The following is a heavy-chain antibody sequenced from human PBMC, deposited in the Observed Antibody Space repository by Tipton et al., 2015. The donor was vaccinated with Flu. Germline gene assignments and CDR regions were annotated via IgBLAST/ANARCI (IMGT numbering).Heavy chain of an antibody. CDR3: ASDLKGNSGGSVG. D-gene: IGHD2-15*01. V-gene: IGHV4-39*07. J-gene: IGHJ4*02. CDR1: GGSISSSSYY. Sequence: TLSLTCTVSGGSISSSSYYWGWIRQPPGKGLEWIGSIYYSGSTYYNPSLKSRVTISVDTSKNQFSLKLSSVTAADTAVYYCASDLKGNSGGSVGWGQGTLVTVSS. CDR2: IYYSGST.